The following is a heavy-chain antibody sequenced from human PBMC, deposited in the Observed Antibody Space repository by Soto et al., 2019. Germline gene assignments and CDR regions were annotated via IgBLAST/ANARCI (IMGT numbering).Heavy chain of an antibody. D-gene: IGHD2-15*01. CDR3: TKANRYCSGANCFTFDY. J-gene: IGHJ4*02. V-gene: IGHV3-23*01. CDR1: GLTFSSYA. CDR2: FSSGGGGT. Sequence: PGGSLRLSCAASGLTFSSYAMSWVRQAPGKGLEWVSTFSSGGGGTYYADSVKGRFTISRDNSKNTLSLQMNSLRAEDTAVYYCTKANRYCSGANCFTFDYWDQGTLVTVSS.